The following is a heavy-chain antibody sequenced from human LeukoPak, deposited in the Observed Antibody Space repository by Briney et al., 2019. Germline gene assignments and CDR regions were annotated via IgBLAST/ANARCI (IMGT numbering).Heavy chain of an antibody. Sequence: SQTLSLTCAISGDGVSSNSAAWNWIRHHPSRGFEWLGRTYYRSKWYTDYAVSVKSRIAINPNTSRNQFSLQLNSVTPEDTAVYFCTREAVWGTSDYWAHGTLVTVSS. CDR1: GDGVSSNSAA. J-gene: IGHJ4*01. CDR2: TYYRSKWYT. CDR3: TREAVWGTSDY. V-gene: IGHV6-1*01. D-gene: IGHD3-16*01.